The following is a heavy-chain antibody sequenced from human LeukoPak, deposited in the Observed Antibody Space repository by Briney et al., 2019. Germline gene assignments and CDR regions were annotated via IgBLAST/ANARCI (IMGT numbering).Heavy chain of an antibody. V-gene: IGHV5-51*01. D-gene: IGHD3-22*01. CDR1: GYKLTNNW. CDR3: ARPKSAAVYDSSGYALAYFDL. CDR2: IYPGDSDT. Sequence: GESLKISCKISGYKLTNNWIGWVRQVPGKGLEWMGTIYPGDSDTRYSPSFQGQVTISADKSISTAYLQWSSLKASDTAMYYCARPKSAAVYDSSGYALAYFDLWGRGTLVTVSS. J-gene: IGHJ2*01.